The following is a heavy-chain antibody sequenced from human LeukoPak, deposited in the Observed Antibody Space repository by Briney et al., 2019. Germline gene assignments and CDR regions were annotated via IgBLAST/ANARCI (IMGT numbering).Heavy chain of an antibody. CDR3: AKDDYDTFDI. D-gene: IGHD4-11*01. J-gene: IGHJ3*02. Sequence: GSLRLSCAASGFTVSSNYMSWVRQAPGKGLEWVAVISYDGSNKYYADSVKGRFTISRDNSKNTLYLQMNSLRAEDTAVYYCAKDDYDTFDIWGQGTMVTVSS. CDR1: GFTVSSNY. CDR2: ISYDGSNK. V-gene: IGHV3-30*18.